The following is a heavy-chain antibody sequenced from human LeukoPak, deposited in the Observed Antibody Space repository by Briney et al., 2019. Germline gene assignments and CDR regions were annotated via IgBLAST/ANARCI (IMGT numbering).Heavy chain of an antibody. CDR1: GFTFSSYG. J-gene: IGHJ4*02. CDR3: ARDSQIYSLDY. V-gene: IGHV3-33*01. CDR2: IWYDGSNK. Sequence: GRSLRLSCAASGFTFSSYGMHWVRQAPGKGLEWVAVIWYDGSNKYYADSVKGRFTISRDNSKNTLYLQMNSLRAEDTAVYYCARDSQIYSLDYWGQGTLVTVSS. D-gene: IGHD4-11*01.